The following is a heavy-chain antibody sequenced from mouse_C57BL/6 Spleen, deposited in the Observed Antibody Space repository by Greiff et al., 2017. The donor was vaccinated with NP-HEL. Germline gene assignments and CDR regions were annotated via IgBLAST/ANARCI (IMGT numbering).Heavy chain of an antibody. J-gene: IGHJ1*03. Sequence: EVKLVESGGGLVQSGRSLRLSCATSGFTFSDFYMEWVRQAPGKGLEWIAASRNKANDYTTEYSASVKGRFIVSRDTSQSILYLQMNALRAEDTAMYYCARDALYYGSSYEYWYFDVWGTGTTVTVSS. CDR1: GFTFSDFY. D-gene: IGHD1-1*01. CDR3: ARDALYYGSSYEYWYFDV. V-gene: IGHV7-1*01. CDR2: SRNKANDYTT.